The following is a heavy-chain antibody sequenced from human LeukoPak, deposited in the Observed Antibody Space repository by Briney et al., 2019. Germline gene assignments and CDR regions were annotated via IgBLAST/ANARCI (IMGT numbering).Heavy chain of an antibody. CDR3: ARDRTMVRGVLYYYYGMDV. D-gene: IGHD3-10*01. V-gene: IGHV3-53*04. Sequence: GGSLRLSCAASGFTLSRNYMSWVRQAPGKGLEWVSVIYSGGSTYYTDSVKGRFTISRHNSKNTLYLQMNSLRAEDTAVYYCARDRTMVRGVLYYYYGMDVWGQGTTVTVSS. CDR2: IYSGGST. CDR1: GFTLSRNY. J-gene: IGHJ6*02.